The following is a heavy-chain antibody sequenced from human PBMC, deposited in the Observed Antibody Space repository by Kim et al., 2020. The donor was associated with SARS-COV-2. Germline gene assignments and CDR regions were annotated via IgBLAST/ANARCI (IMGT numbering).Heavy chain of an antibody. Sequence: SETLSLTCTVSGGSISSGGYYWSWIRQHPWKGLEWIGYIYYSGSTYYNPSLKSRVTISVDTSKNQFSLKLSSVTAADTAVYYCARLGYCSSTSCGPTLIAAAGTADYWAQGTLVTVSS. CDR2: IYYSGST. D-gene: IGHD2-2*01. CDR3: ARLGYCSSTSCGPTLIAAAGTADY. J-gene: IGHJ4*02. V-gene: IGHV4-31*03. CDR1: GGSISSGGYY.